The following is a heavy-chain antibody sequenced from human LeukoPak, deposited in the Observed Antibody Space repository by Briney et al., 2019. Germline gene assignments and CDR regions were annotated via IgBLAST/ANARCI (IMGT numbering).Heavy chain of an antibody. D-gene: IGHD2-15*01. Sequence: PGGALRLSCAASGFTFSSYGMHWVRQAPGKGLVWVAFIRYDGSNKYYADSVKGRFTISRDNSKNTLYLQMNSLRAEDTAVYYCAKDKYCSGGSCYSGAFDIWGQGTMVTVSS. CDR3: AKDKYCSGGSCYSGAFDI. J-gene: IGHJ3*02. CDR2: IRYDGSNK. V-gene: IGHV3-30*02. CDR1: GFTFSSYG.